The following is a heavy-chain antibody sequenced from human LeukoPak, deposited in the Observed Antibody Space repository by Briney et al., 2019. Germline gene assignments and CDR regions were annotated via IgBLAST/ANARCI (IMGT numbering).Heavy chain of an antibody. CDR1: GYSISSGYY. J-gene: IGHJ4*02. V-gene: IGHV4-38-2*02. CDR3: ARESDPYYYDSSGYDY. Sequence: SETLSLTCTVSGYSISSGYYWGWIRQPPGKGLEWIGSIYHSGSTYYNPSLKSRVTISVDTSKNQFSLKLSSVTAADTAVYYCARESDPYYYDSSGYDYWGQGTLVTVSS. D-gene: IGHD3-22*01. CDR2: IYHSGST.